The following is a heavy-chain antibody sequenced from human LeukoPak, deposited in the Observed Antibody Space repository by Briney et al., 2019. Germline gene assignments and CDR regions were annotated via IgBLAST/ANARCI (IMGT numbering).Heavy chain of an antibody. D-gene: IGHD5-12*01. CDR2: INPNSGGT. J-gene: IGHJ4*02. V-gene: IGHV1-2*02. Sequence: ASVKVSCKASGYTFTGYYMHWVRQAPGQGLEWMGWINPNSGGTNYAQKFQGRVTMTRDTSISTAYMELSRLRSDDTAVYYCARVYSGYPWFDYWGQGTLVTVSS. CDR3: ARVYSGYPWFDY. CDR1: GYTFTGYY.